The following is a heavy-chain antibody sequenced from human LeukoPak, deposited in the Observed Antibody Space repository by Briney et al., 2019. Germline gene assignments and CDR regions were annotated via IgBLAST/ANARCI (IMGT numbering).Heavy chain of an antibody. Sequence: SVKVSCKASGGTFSSYAISWVRQAPGQGLEWMGGIIPIYGTANYAQKFQGRVTITADESTSTAYMELSSLRSEDTAVYYCARSPIRYYDSSGYYPDWGQGTTVTVSS. J-gene: IGHJ6*02. D-gene: IGHD3-22*01. CDR2: IIPIYGTA. V-gene: IGHV1-69*13. CDR3: ARSPIRYYDSSGYYPD. CDR1: GGTFSSYA.